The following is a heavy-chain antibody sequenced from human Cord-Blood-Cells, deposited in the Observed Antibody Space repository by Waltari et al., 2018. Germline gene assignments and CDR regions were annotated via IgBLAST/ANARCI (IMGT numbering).Heavy chain of an antibody. J-gene: IGHJ6*02. V-gene: IGHV4-34*01. CDR3: ARGSDYDFWSGYYGDYYYGMDV. Sequence: QVQLQQWGAGLLKPSETLSLTCAVYGGSFSGYYWRWIRQPPGKGLEWIGEINHSGSTNYNPSLKSRVTISVDTSKNQFSLKLSSVTAADTAVYYCARGSDYDFWSGYYGDYYYGMDVWGQGTTVTVSS. CDR2: INHSGST. D-gene: IGHD3-3*01. CDR1: GGSFSGYY.